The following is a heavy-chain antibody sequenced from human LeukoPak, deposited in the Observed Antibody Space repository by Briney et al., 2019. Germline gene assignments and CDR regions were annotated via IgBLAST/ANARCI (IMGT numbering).Heavy chain of an antibody. J-gene: IGHJ3*02. CDR3: AREDMTTVTTRWAFDI. V-gene: IGHV3-30*04. CDR1: GFTFSNFA. CDR2: ISYDGSIK. Sequence: GGSLRLSCAASGFTFSNFAMHWVRQAPGKGLEWVAVISYDGSIKYYADSVKGRLTISRDSSKNTLYLQMNSLRAEDTAVYYCAREDMTTVTTRWAFDIWGQGSMVTVSS. D-gene: IGHD4-17*01.